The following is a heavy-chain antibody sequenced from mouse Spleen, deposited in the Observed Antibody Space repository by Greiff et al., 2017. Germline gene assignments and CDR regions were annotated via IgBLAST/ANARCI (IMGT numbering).Heavy chain of an antibody. J-gene: IGHJ3*01. D-gene: IGHD2-3*01. Sequence: QVQLQQSGAELVRPGASVTLSCKASGYTFTDYEMHWVKQTPVHGLEWIGAIDPETGGTAYNQKFKGKAILTADKSSSTAYMELRSLTSEDSAVYYCTRFDGYLFAYWGQGTLVTVSA. CDR1: GYTFTDYE. CDR3: TRFDGYLFAY. V-gene: IGHV1-15*01. CDR2: IDPETGGT.